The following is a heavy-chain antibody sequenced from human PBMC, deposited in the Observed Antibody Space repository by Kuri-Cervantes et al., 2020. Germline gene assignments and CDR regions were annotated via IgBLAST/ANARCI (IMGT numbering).Heavy chain of an antibody. V-gene: IGHV4-34*01. CDR2: INHSGST. Sequence: SETLSLTCAVYGGSFSGYYWSWIRQPPGKGLEWIGEINHSGSTNYNPFLKSRATISVDTSKNQFSLKLSSVTAADTAVYYCASSTGSGTFDYWGQGTLVTVSS. D-gene: IGHD1-26*01. J-gene: IGHJ4*02. CDR1: GGSFSGYY. CDR3: ASSTGSGTFDY.